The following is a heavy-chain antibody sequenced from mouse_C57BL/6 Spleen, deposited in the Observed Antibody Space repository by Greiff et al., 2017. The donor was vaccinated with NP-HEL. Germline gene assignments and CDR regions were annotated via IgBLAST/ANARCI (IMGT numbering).Heavy chain of an antibody. CDR1: GFNIKDDY. V-gene: IGHV14-4*01. J-gene: IGHJ2*01. CDR3: TITTVVVPYFDY. Sequence: VHVKQSGAELVRPGASVKLSCTASGFNIKDDYMHWVKQRPEQGLEWIGWIDPENGDTEYASKFQGKATITADTSSNTAYLQLSSLTSEDTAVYYCTITTVVVPYFDYWGQGTTLTVSS. CDR2: IDPENGDT. D-gene: IGHD1-1*01.